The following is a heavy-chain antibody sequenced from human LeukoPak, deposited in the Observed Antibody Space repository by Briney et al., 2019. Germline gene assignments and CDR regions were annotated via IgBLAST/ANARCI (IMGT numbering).Heavy chain of an antibody. V-gene: IGHV3-20*01. CDR1: GFTFDGYG. D-gene: IGHD3-22*01. CDR2: INWSGGST. J-gene: IGHJ3*02. CDR3: ARIPGSSGYYYADAFDI. Sequence: GGSLRLSCAASGFTFDGYGMSWVRQAPGKGLEWVSGINWSGGSTGYADSVKGRFTISRDNAKNSLYLQMNRLRAEDTASYHCARIPGSSGYYYADAFDIWGQGTMVTVSS.